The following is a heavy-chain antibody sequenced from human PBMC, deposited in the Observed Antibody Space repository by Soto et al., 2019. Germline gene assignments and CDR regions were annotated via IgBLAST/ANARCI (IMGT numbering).Heavy chain of an antibody. J-gene: IGHJ6*02. CDR1: GYTFTSYA. CDR3: ARERRGLLRSDRSTRNYYGMDV. D-gene: IGHD1-26*01. Sequence: GASVKVSCKASGYTFTSYAMHWVRQAPGQRLEWMGWINAGNGNTNYAQKFQGRVTITADKSTSTAYMELSSLRSEDTAVYYCARERRGLLRSDRSTRNYYGMDVWGQGTTVTVSS. V-gene: IGHV1-3*01. CDR2: INAGNGNT.